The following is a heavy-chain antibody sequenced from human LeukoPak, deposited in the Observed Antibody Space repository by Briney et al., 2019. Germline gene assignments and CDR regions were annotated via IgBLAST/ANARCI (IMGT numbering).Heavy chain of an antibody. CDR2: IYYSGST. Sequence: SETLSLTCTVSGVSISSYYWSWIRQPPGKGLEWIGYIYYSGSTNYNPSPKSRVTISVDTSKNQFSLKPSSVTAADTAVYYCARGRLPIDYWGQGTLVTVSS. V-gene: IGHV4-59*01. CDR1: GVSISSYY. D-gene: IGHD4-11*01. CDR3: ARGRLPIDY. J-gene: IGHJ4*02.